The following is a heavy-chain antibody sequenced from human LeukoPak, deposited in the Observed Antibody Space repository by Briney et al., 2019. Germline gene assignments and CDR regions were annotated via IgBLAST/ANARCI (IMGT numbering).Heavy chain of an antibody. CDR1: GYTFTGYY. Sequence: ASVKVSCKASGYTFTGYYMHWVRQAPGQGLEWMGWIKPNSGDTKYAEKFQGRVTMTRDTSTSTAYMELSRLISDDAAVYYCARVVITFGGVIVIDFPGPHFDYWGQGTLVTVSS. J-gene: IGHJ4*02. D-gene: IGHD3-16*02. CDR3: ARVVITFGGVIVIDFPGPHFDY. V-gene: IGHV1-2*02. CDR2: IKPNSGDT.